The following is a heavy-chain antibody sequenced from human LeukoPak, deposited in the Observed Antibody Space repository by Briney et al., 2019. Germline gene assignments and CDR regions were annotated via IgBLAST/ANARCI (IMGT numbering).Heavy chain of an antibody. D-gene: IGHD3-10*01. J-gene: IGHJ6*04. Sequence: PGGSLRLSCAASGFTFSNAWMSWVRQAPGKGLEWVGRIKSKTDGGTTDYAAPVKGRFTISRDDSKNTLYLQMNSLKTEDTAVYYCTTDGFPLLWFGELLPHYYGMDVWGKGTTVTVSS. CDR2: IKSKTDGGTT. V-gene: IGHV3-15*01. CDR3: TTDGFPLLWFGELLPHYYGMDV. CDR1: GFTFSNAW.